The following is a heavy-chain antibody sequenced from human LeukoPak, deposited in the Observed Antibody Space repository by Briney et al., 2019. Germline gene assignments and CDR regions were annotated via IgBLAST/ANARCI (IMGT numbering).Heavy chain of an antibody. CDR3: ARPPHSSSSA. CDR2: IYYSGST. J-gene: IGHJ5*02. Sequence: KTSETLSLTRTVSGGSISSSSYYWGWIRQPPGTGLEWIGSIYYSGSTYYNPSLKSRVTISVDTSKNQFSLKLSSVTAADTAVYYCARPPHSSSSAWGQGTLVTVSS. D-gene: IGHD6-6*01. CDR1: GGSISSSSYY. V-gene: IGHV4-39*01.